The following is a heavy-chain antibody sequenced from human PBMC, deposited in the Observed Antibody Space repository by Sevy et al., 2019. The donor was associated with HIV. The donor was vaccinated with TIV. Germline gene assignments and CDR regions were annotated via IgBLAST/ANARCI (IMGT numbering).Heavy chain of an antibody. D-gene: IGHD4-17*01. CDR2: ISKDGSNK. CDR1: RFTFSLYG. Sequence: GGSLRLSCAASRFTFSLYGMHWVRQAPGKGLEWVALISKDGSNKYYADSVKDRFTVSRDNSNNTLYLQLDSLGPEDTAMYYCAKSMDTVTTLDYWGPGTLVTVSS. V-gene: IGHV3-30*18. J-gene: IGHJ4*02. CDR3: AKSMDTVTTLDY.